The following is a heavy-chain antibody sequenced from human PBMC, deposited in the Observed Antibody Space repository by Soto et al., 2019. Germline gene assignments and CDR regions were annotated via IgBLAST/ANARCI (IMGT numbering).Heavy chain of an antibody. CDR2: INPNSGGT. J-gene: IGHJ3*02. CDR3: ARAGSYSHSAFDI. Sequence: ASVKVSCKASGYTFTGYSMHWVRQAPGQGLEWMGWINPNSGGTNYAQKFQGWVTMTRDTSISTAYMELSRLRSDDTAVYYCARAGSYSHSAFDIWGQGTMVTVS. CDR1: GYTFTGYS. V-gene: IGHV1-2*04. D-gene: IGHD1-26*01.